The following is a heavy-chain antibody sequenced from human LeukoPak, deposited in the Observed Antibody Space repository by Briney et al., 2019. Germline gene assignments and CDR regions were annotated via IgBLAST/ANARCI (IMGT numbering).Heavy chain of an antibody. V-gene: IGHV3-21*01. CDR3: ARETYWGLGDY. CDR1: GFTFSSYA. J-gene: IGHJ4*02. Sequence: GGSLRLSCAASGFTFSSYAMNWVRQAPGKGLEWVSSISSSSSYIYYADSVKGRFTISRDNAKNTLYLQMNSLGGEDTAVYYCARETYWGLGDYWGQGALVTVSS. D-gene: IGHD7-27*01. CDR2: ISSSSSYI.